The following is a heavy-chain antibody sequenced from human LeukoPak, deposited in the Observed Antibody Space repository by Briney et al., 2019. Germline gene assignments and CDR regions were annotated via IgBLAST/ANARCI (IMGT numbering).Heavy chain of an antibody. CDR2: INPNSGGT. CDR1: GYTFTGYY. D-gene: IGHD6-19*01. V-gene: IGHV1-2*02. Sequence: ASVKVSCKASGYTFTGYYMHWLRQAPGQGLEWMGWINPNSGGTNYAQKFQGRVTMTRDTSISTAYMEPSRLRSDDTAVYYCASSGQWLIAFDIWGQGTMVTVSS. J-gene: IGHJ3*02. CDR3: ASSGQWLIAFDI.